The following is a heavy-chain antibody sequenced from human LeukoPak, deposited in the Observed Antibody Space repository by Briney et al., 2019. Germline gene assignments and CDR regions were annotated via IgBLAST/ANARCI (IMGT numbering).Heavy chain of an antibody. D-gene: IGHD1-14*01. J-gene: IGHJ4*02. CDR3: ARNQRRLDY. CDR1: DFTFSNYW. CDR2: IKQDGSEK. Sequence: GGSLRLSCAASDFTFSNYWMTWVRQAPGKGLELVANIKQDGSEKYYVDSVKGRFTISRDNAKNSLYLQMNSLRAEDTAVYYCARNQRRLDYWGQGTLVTVSS. V-gene: IGHV3-7*01.